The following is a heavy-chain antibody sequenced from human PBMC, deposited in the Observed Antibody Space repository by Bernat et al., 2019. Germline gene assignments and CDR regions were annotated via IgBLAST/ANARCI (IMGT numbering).Heavy chain of an antibody. CDR2: ISSSSSYI. J-gene: IGHJ4*02. CDR1: GFTFSSYS. Sequence: EVQLVESGGGLVKPGGSLRLSCAASGFTFSSYSMNWVRQAPGKGLEWVSSISSSSSYIYYADSVKGRITITRDNAKNSLCLQMNSLRAEDTAVYYCARDKVGSYYDSSGFVDYWGQGTLVTVSS. CDR3: ARDKVGSYYDSSGFVDY. D-gene: IGHD3-22*01. V-gene: IGHV3-21*01.